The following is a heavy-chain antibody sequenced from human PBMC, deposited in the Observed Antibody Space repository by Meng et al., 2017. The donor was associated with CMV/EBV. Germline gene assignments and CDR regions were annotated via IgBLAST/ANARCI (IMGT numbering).Heavy chain of an antibody. CDR2: ITRETDDGTT. CDR3: TTDGSYAWSDLHERVWSGYYVDY. V-gene: IGHV3-15*01. J-gene: IGHJ4*02. Sequence: WVRQGAGNGLVRVGRITRETDDGTTDYAGHVTDRFTLSRDDSKNTLYLQMNSLKTEHTAVCYCTTDGSYAWSDLHERVWSGYYVDYWGQGTLVTVSS. D-gene: IGHD3-3*01.